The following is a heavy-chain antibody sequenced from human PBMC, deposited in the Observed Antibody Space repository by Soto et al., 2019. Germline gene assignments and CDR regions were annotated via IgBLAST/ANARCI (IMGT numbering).Heavy chain of an antibody. Sequence: QFQLLESGGGVVQPGRSLRLSCVASGFSFSGYGMHWVRQAPGKGLEWVALLSYDGRKELYADSVKGRFTISRDDSENTLFLQMSSLRAEDTAKYYCAKSGPTNYFDFWGQGTLVTVSS. V-gene: IGHV3-30*18. J-gene: IGHJ4*02. CDR3: AKSGPTNYFDF. CDR2: LSYDGRKE. CDR1: GFSFSGYG. D-gene: IGHD1-26*01.